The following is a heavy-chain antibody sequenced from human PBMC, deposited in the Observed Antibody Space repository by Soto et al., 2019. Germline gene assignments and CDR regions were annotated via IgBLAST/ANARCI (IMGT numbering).Heavy chain of an antibody. CDR2: ISYDGSNK. CDR1: GFTFSSYG. D-gene: IGHD3-22*01. V-gene: IGHV3-30*18. Sequence: GGSLRLSCAASGFTFSSYGMHWVRQAPGKGLEWVAVISYDGSNKYYADSVKGRFTISRDNSKNTLYLQMNSLRAEDTAVYYCAKDPFWFRYYDSSGYYYGGYFDYWGQGTLVTVSS. CDR3: AKDPFWFRYYDSSGYYYGGYFDY. J-gene: IGHJ4*02.